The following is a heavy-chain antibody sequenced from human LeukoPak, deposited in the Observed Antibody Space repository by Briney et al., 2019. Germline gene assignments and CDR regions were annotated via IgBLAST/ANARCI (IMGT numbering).Heavy chain of an antibody. V-gene: IGHV4-4*07. D-gene: IGHD4-23*01. Sequence: MSSETQSLTCTVSGGSITNYYWSWIRQPAGKGLEWIGHIYSSGSTNYNPSLKSRVTMSVDSSKNQFSLKLSSVTAADTAVYYCAREGNLKFDYWGQGTLVTVSS. CDR3: AREGNLKFDY. CDR2: IYSSGST. CDR1: GGSITNYY. J-gene: IGHJ4*02.